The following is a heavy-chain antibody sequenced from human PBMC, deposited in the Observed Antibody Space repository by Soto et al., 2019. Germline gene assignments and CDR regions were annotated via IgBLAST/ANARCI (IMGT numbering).Heavy chain of an antibody. D-gene: IGHD3-10*01. CDR1: GYTFTSYV. Sequence: QVQLVQSGAEVKKPGASVKVSCKASGYTFTSYVMHWVRQAPGQRLEWMGWINAGNGNTKYSQKFQGRVTITRDTSASTDYMELSSLRSEDTAVYYCARGLYYYGSESENWFDPWGQGTLVTVSS. J-gene: IGHJ5*02. CDR3: ARGLYYYGSESENWFDP. CDR2: INAGNGNT. V-gene: IGHV1-3*01.